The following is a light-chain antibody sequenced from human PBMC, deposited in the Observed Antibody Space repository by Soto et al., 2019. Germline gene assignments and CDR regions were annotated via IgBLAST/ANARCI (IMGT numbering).Light chain of an antibody. CDR2: DAS. Sequence: DIQMTQSPPTLSASVGDRDTNTCRASQSISSWLAWYQQKPGKAPKLLIYDASSLESGVPSRFSGSGSGTEFTLTISSLQPDDFATYYCQHYNSYWTFGQGTKVDIK. V-gene: IGKV1-5*01. CDR3: QHYNSYWT. CDR1: QSISSW. J-gene: IGKJ1*01.